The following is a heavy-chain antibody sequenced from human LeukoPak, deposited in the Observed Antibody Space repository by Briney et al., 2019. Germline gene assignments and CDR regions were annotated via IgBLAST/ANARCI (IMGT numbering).Heavy chain of an antibody. V-gene: IGHV1-46*01. D-gene: IGHD3-10*01. J-gene: IGHJ5*02. CDR2: INPSDGST. CDR3: ARESDYYGSGSYLNWFDP. CDR1: GYTFTSYD. Sequence: ASVKLSRKASGYTFTSYDMHWVRQAPGQGLEWMGIINPSDGSTSYAQKFQGRVTMTRDTSTSTDYMELSSLRSEDTAVYYCARESDYYGSGSYLNWFDPWGQGTLVTVSS.